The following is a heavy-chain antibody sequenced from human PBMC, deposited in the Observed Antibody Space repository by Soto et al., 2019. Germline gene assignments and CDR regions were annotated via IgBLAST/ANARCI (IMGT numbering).Heavy chain of an antibody. CDR3: ARLALYCSGGSCSPRAYFDY. D-gene: IGHD2-15*01. CDR1: GGSISSGGYS. J-gene: IGHJ4*02. CDR2: IYHSGST. Sequence: PSETLSLTCAVSGGSISSGGYSWSWIRQPPGKGLERIGYIYHSGSTYYNPSLKSRVTISVDRSKNQFSLKLSSVTAADTAVYYCARLALYCSGGSCSPRAYFDYWGQGTLVTSPQ. V-gene: IGHV4-30-2*01.